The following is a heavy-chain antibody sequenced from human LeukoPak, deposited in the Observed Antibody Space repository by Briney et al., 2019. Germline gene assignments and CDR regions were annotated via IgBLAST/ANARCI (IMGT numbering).Heavy chain of an antibody. D-gene: IGHD2/OR15-2a*01. J-gene: IGHJ4*02. CDR1: GGSISSYY. CDR3: ARTNFYYFDY. CDR2: IYYSGST. Sequence: SETLSLTCTVSGGSISSYYWSWIRQPPGKGLEWIGYIYYSGSTNYNPSLNSRVTMSIDTSKNQFSLRLRSVTAADTAVYYCARTNFYYFDYWGQGTLVTVSS. V-gene: IGHV4-59*01.